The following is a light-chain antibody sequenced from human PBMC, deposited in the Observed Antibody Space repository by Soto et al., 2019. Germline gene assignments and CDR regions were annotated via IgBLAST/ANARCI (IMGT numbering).Light chain of an antibody. J-gene: IGLJ7*01. CDR1: SSDVVTYNL. Sequence: QSALTQPASVSGSPGQSITISCTGTSSDVVTYNLVSWYQQHPGKAPKLMIYEGSKRPSGVSNRFSGSESGNTASLTISGLQAEDEADYYCCSYGGSSTLFGGGTQLTVL. V-gene: IGLV2-23*01. CDR2: EGS. CDR3: CSYGGSSTL.